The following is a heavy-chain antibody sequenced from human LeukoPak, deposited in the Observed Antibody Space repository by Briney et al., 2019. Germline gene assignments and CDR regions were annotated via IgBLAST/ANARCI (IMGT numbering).Heavy chain of an antibody. J-gene: IGHJ1*01. V-gene: IGHV1-8*01. CDR3: ARGDYYGSSGYYSPTEYFQQ. Sequence: ASVKVSCKASGYTFTSYDINWVRQATGQGLEWMGWMNPNSGNTGYAQKCHGRVTMTRNTSISTAYMKLGSLRSEDTAVYYCARGDYYGSSGYYSPTEYFQQWGQGTLVTVSS. D-gene: IGHD3-22*01. CDR2: MNPNSGNT. CDR1: GYTFTSYD.